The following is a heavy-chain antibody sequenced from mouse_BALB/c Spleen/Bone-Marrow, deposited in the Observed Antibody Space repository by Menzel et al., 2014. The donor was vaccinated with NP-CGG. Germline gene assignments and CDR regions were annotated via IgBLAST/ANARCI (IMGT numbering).Heavy chain of an antibody. CDR3: ARHHRYSCCFDV. J-gene: IGHJ2*01. CDR1: GYTFTNSW. Sequence: VQLQHSGSVLVRPGASVKLSCKASGYTFTNSWIHWAKQRPGQGLEWFGGIHPNSGNTNFNEKFKVKATLTVDTSSSPDDVDLISATADDSAVYYCARHHRYSCCFDVWGQGTTHTVSS. D-gene: IGHD2-14*01. CDR2: IHPNSGNT. V-gene: IGHV1S130*01.